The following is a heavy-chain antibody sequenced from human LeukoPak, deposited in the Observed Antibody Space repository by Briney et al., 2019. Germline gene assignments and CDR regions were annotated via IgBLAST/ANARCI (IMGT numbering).Heavy chain of an antibody. CDR3: ARVRYYYDSSGYYPRKRTYYFDY. Sequence: SETLSLTCAVSGGSISSGGYSWSWIRQPPGKGLEWIGYIYHSGSTYYNPSLKSRVTISVDTSKNQFSLKLSSVTAADTAVYYCARVRYYYDSSGYYPRKRTYYFDYWGQGTLVTVSS. CDR2: IYHSGST. CDR1: GGSISSGGYS. J-gene: IGHJ4*02. D-gene: IGHD3-22*01. V-gene: IGHV4-30-2*01.